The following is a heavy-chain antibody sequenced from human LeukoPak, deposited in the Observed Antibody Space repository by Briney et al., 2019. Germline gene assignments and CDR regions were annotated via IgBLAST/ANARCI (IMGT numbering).Heavy chain of an antibody. J-gene: IGHJ5*02. CDR1: GGSMNSYY. CDR3: AKGSGSSPFDP. D-gene: IGHD3-10*01. CDR2: IYNSGST. Sequence: PSETLSLTCSVSGGSMNSYYWSWIRQPPGKGLEWIGYIYNSGSTNYNPSLKSRVTISVDTSKNQFSLKLSSVTAADTAVYYCAKGSGSSPFDPWGQGTLVTVSS. V-gene: IGHV4-59*01.